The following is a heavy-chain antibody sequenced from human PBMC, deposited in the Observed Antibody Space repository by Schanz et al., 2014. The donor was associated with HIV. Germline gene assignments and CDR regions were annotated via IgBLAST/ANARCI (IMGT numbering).Heavy chain of an antibody. Sequence: QVQLVQSGAEVKKPGASVKVSCKASGDTFTDYYMHWVRQAPGQGLEWMGWINPKSGATKYAQRFQGRVPMTTDTSISTVYMELSRLRSDDTAMYYCARVEPAAVPDTFFYYGMDVWGRGTLVTVSS. V-gene: IGHV1-2*02. D-gene: IGHD2-2*02. CDR2: INPKSGAT. CDR3: ARVEPAAVPDTFFYYGMDV. J-gene: IGHJ6*02. CDR1: GDTFTDYY.